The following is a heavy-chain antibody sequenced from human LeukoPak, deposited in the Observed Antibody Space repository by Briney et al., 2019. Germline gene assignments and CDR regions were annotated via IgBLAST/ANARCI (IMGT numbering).Heavy chain of an antibody. CDR3: ARDNGSRGWRRNWFDP. D-gene: IGHD3-10*01. J-gene: IGHJ5*02. V-gene: IGHV1-8*01. CDR1: GYTFTSYD. Sequence: ASVKVSCKASGYTFTSYDINWVRQATGQGLEWMGWMNPNSGNTGYAQKFQGRVTMTRNTSISTAYMELSSLRSEDTAVYYCARDNGSRGWRRNWFDPWGQGTLVTVSS. CDR2: MNPNSGNT.